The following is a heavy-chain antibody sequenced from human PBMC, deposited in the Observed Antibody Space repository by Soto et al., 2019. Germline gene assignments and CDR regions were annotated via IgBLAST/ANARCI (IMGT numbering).Heavy chain of an antibody. CDR1: GFTFSSYG. D-gene: IGHD5-12*01. V-gene: IGHV3-33*01. Sequence: QPGGSLRLSCAASGFTFSSYGMHWVRQAPGKGLEWVAVIWYDGSNKYYADSVKGRFTISRDNSKNTLYLQMNSLRAEDTAVYYCARERDGYNYYYFDYWGQGTLVTVSS. CDR3: ARERDGYNYYYFDY. CDR2: IWYDGSNK. J-gene: IGHJ4*02.